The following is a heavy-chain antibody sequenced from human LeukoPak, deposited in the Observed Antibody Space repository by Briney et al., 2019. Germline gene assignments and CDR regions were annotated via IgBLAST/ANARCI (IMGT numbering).Heavy chain of an antibody. V-gene: IGHV3-9*01. CDR2: ISWNSGSI. Sequence: GRSLRLSCAASGFTFDDYAIHWVRQAPGKGLEWVSGISWNSGSIGYADSVKGRFTISRDNAKNSLYLQMNGLRAEDTALYYCAKAIQGRTWYYYYAMDVWGQGTTVTVSS. D-gene: IGHD3-10*01. CDR1: GFTFDDYA. J-gene: IGHJ6*02. CDR3: AKAIQGRTWYYYYAMDV.